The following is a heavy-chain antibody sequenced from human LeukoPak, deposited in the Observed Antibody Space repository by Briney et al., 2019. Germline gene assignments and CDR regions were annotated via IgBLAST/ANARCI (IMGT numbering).Heavy chain of an antibody. CDR1: GGSFSGYY. J-gene: IGHJ4*02. Sequence: SETLSLTCAVYGGSFSGYYWSWVRQPPGKGLEWIGEINHSGSTNYNPSLMSGVTISVDTSKNQLSLKLSSVTAADTAVYYRARGTAGGCSSTSCYPDSVHKKFDYWGQGTLVTVSS. CDR2: INHSGST. CDR3: ARGTAGGCSSTSCYPDSVHKKFDY. D-gene: IGHD2-2*01. V-gene: IGHV4-34*01.